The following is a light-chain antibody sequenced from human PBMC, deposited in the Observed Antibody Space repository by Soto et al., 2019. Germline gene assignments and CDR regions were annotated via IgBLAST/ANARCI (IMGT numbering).Light chain of an antibody. CDR2: DVS. Sequence: QSVLTQPASVSGSPGQSITISCTGTSSDVGAYNYVSWYQRHPGKAPKLMIYDVSYRPSGVSSRFSGSRSGNTASLTISGLQAEDEADYYCFSYTTTSTYVFGTGTKLTVL. CDR3: FSYTTTSTYV. V-gene: IGLV2-14*03. CDR1: SSDVGAYNY. J-gene: IGLJ1*01.